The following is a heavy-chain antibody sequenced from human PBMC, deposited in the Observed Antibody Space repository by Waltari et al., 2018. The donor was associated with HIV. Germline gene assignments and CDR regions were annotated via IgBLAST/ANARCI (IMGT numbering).Heavy chain of an antibody. CDR3: ARDPWAAAGTEAFDI. V-gene: IGHV3-53*01. CDR1: GFTVSSNY. Sequence: EVQLVESGGGLIQPGGSLRLSCAASGFTVSSNYMSWVRQAPGKGLEWVSVIYSGGSTYYADSVKGRFTISRDNSKNTLYLQMNSLRAEDTAVYYCARDPWAAAGTEAFDIWGQGTMVTVSS. CDR2: IYSGGST. D-gene: IGHD6-13*01. J-gene: IGHJ3*02.